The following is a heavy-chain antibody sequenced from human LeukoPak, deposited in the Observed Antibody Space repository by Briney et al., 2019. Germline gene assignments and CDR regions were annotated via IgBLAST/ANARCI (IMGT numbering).Heavy chain of an antibody. CDR3: AKAGAGYSSAWSDY. V-gene: IGHV3-7*03. CDR2: IKQDGSEK. Sequence: GGSLRLSCAASGFTFSSYWMSWVRQAPGKGLEWVANIKQDGSEKYYVDSVKGRFTTSRDNAKNSLYLQMNSLRVEDTALYYCAKAGAGYSSAWSDYWGQGTLVTVSS. D-gene: IGHD6-19*01. CDR1: GFTFSSYW. J-gene: IGHJ4*02.